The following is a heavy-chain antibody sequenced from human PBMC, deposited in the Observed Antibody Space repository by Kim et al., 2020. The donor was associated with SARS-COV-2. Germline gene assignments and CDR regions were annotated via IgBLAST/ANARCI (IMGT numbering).Heavy chain of an antibody. CDR2: ISSSSSTI. V-gene: IGHV3-48*02. CDR3: ARAPYYYDSSGCYSFDY. CDR1: GFTFSSYS. D-gene: IGHD3-22*01. Sequence: GGSLRLSCAASGFTFSSYSMNWVRQAPGKGLEWVSYISSSSSTIYYADSVKGRFTISRDNAKNSLYLQMNSLRDEDTAVYYCARAPYYYDSSGCYSFDYWGQGTLVTVSS. J-gene: IGHJ4*02.